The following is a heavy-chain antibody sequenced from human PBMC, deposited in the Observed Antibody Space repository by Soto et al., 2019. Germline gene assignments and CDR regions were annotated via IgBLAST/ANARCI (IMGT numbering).Heavy chain of an antibody. J-gene: IGHJ6*02. V-gene: IGHV3-49*03. Sequence: GGSLRLSCAGSGFTFGDFGMSWFRQAPGKGLEWLSFIRSKGYGGTTESAASVRGRFITSRDDSKSIAYLQMNSLKTEDTAVYYCASLTSWSQEYYYGMDVWGQGTTVTVSS. CDR1: GFTFGDFG. CDR2: IRSKGYGGTT. D-gene: IGHD2-2*01. CDR3: ASLTSWSQEYYYGMDV.